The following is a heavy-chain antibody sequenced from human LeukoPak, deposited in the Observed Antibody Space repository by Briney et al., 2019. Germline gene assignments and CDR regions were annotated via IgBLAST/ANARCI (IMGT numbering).Heavy chain of an antibody. V-gene: IGHV3-7*03. Sequence: GGSLRLSCAASGLTFSSYWMTWVRQAPGKGLEWVANIRQDGGVKYYMDSAKGRFTLSRDNAKSSLYLQMKSLRVEDTAMYFCARTVVVVVGASDFFDYWGQGTLVTVYS. D-gene: IGHD2-2*01. CDR3: ARTVVVVVGASDFFDY. J-gene: IGHJ4*02. CDR2: IRQDGGVK. CDR1: GLTFSSYW.